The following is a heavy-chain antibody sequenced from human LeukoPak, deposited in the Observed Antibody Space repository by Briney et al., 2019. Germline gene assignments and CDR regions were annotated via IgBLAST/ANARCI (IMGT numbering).Heavy chain of an antibody. CDR2: IIPIFGTA. CDR1: GGTFSSYA. CDR3: AYGDSSSWYLPLFDY. Sequence: ASVKVSCRASGGTFSSYAISWVRQAPGQGLEWMGGIIPIFGTANYAQKFQGRVTITADESTSTAYMELSSLRSEDTAVYYCAYGDSSSWYLPLFDYWGQGTLVTVSS. J-gene: IGHJ4*02. D-gene: IGHD6-13*01. V-gene: IGHV1-69*13.